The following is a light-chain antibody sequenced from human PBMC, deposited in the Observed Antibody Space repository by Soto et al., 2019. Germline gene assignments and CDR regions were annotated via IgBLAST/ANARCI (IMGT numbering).Light chain of an antibody. CDR1: TSDAGGYEY. CDR3: SSYTSSSPYV. Sequence: QSVLTQPASVSGSPGQSITISCSGTTSDAGGYEYVSWYQQHPGKAPKLMIYEVTTRPSGVSNRFSGSKSGTTASLTISGLQAEDEADYYCSSYTSSSPYVFGSGTKVTVL. CDR2: EVT. V-gene: IGLV2-14*01. J-gene: IGLJ1*01.